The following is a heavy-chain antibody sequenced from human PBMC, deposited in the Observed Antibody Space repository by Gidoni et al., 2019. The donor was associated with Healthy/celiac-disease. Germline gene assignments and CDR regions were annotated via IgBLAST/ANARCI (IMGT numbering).Heavy chain of an antibody. V-gene: IGHV4-4*02. CDR2: IYHSGST. CDR1: GGSISSSNW. D-gene: IGHD1-26*01. J-gene: IGHJ3*02. Sequence: QVQLQESGPGLVKPSGTLSLTCAVAGGSISSSNWWIWVRQPPGKGLEWIGEIYHSGSTNYNPSRKSRVTISVDKSKNQFSLKLSSVPAADTAVYYCARESGGSYGSAFDIWGQGTMVTVSS. CDR3: ARESGGSYGSAFDI.